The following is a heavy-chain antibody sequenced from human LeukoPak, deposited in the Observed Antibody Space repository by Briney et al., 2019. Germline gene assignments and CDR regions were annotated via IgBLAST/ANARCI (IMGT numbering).Heavy chain of an antibody. V-gene: IGHV3-48*03. Sequence: PGGSLRLSCAPSRFSFSSYEMHWVRHAPGKGLEWVSYISAMKGRFTISRDNAENSLYLQMNSLRAEDTAVYYCARPFVWGLATQGLDYWGQGTLVTVSS. D-gene: IGHD3-16*01. CDR2: ISA. CDR1: RFSFSSYE. CDR3: ARPFVWGLATQGLDY. J-gene: IGHJ4*02.